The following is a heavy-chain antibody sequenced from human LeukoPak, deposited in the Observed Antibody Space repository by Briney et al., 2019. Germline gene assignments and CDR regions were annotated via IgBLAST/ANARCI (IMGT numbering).Heavy chain of an antibody. Sequence: SETLSLTCTVSGGSISSYYWSWIRQPPGKGLEWIGYIYYSGSTNYNPSLKSRVTISVDTSKNQFSLKLSSVTAADTAVYYCVRDLDSLDAFDIWGQGTMVTVSS. J-gene: IGHJ3*02. CDR1: GGSISSYY. CDR2: IYYSGST. D-gene: IGHD5-18*01. CDR3: VRDLDSLDAFDI. V-gene: IGHV4-59*01.